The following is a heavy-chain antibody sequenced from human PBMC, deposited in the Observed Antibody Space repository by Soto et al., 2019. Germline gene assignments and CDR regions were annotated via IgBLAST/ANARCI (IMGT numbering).Heavy chain of an antibody. CDR3: ARRIVVVPAVRKYYFDY. D-gene: IGHD2-2*01. CDR1: GYTFTSYA. Sequence: QVPLVQSGAAVKKPGASVKVSCKASGYTFTSYAMHWVRQAPGQSLERMGWINAGNGNTKYSQKFQGRVTITRDTSARTVYMELSSLRSEDTAVYYCARRIVVVPAVRKYYFDYWGQGTLVTVSS. CDR2: INAGNGNT. J-gene: IGHJ4*02. V-gene: IGHV1-3*01.